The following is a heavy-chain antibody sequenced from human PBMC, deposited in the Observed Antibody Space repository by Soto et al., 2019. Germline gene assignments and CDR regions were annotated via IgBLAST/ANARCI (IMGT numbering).Heavy chain of an antibody. CDR1: GGTFSSYA. CDR2: IIPIFRTA. Sequence: ASVKASCKASGGTFSSYAISWVRQAPGQVLEWLGGIIPIFRTANYAQKFQGRVTITADKSTSTAYMELSSLRSEDTAVYYCARVGYSSSWNYYYYYGMEVWGQGTTVAVSS. D-gene: IGHD6-13*01. J-gene: IGHJ6*02. V-gene: IGHV1-69*06. CDR3: ARVGYSSSWNYYYYYGMEV.